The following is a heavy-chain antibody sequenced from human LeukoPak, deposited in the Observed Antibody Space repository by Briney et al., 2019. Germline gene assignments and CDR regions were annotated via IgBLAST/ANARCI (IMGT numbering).Heavy chain of an antibody. CDR2: ISYDGSNK. J-gene: IGHJ2*01. D-gene: IGHD3-22*01. CDR3: AKNRDRGVPTYYYDSSGSSHFDL. V-gene: IGHV3-30*18. Sequence: GGSLRRSCAASGFTFSSYGMHWVRQAPGKGLEWVAVISYDGSNKDYADSVKGRFTITRDNSKNPLYLQMNRLRAEDTAVYYCAKNRDRGVPTYYYDSSGSSHFDLWGRGTLVTVSS. CDR1: GFTFSSYG.